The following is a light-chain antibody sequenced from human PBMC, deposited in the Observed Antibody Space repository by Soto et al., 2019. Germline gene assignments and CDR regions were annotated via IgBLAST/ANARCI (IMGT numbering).Light chain of an antibody. J-gene: IGKJ1*01. Sequence: EIVLTQSPGTLSLSPGERATLSCRASQSVSSSFLAWYQQKPGQAPRHLIYGASSRATGNPDRFSGSGSGTDCPLTIIRLEPEDFAVYFCQQYDSSPWTFGQGTKVEIK. V-gene: IGKV3-20*01. CDR1: QSVSSSF. CDR3: QQYDSSPWT. CDR2: GAS.